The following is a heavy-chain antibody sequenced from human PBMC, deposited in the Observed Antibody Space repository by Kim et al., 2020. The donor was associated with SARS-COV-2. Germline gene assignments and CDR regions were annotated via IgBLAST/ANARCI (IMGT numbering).Heavy chain of an antibody. D-gene: IGHD3-10*01. CDR2: ISYDGSNK. Sequence: GGSLRLSCAASGFTFSSYAMHWVRQAPGKGLEWVAVISYDGSNKYYADSVKGRFTISRDNSKNTLYLQMNSLRAEDTAVYYCARDRITMVRGVITYYFDYWGQGTLVTVSS. CDR1: GFTFSSYA. J-gene: IGHJ4*02. CDR3: ARDRITMVRGVITYYFDY. V-gene: IGHV3-30*04.